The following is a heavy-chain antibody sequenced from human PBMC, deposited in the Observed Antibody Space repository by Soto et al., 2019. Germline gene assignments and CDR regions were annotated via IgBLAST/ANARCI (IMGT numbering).Heavy chain of an antibody. D-gene: IGHD3-22*01. CDR1: GGTLSSYA. J-gene: IGHJ6*02. CDR3: AAEDYYDSSGSTHYYYYYGMDV. CDR2: IIPIFGTA. Sequence: SVKVSCKASGGTLSSYAISWLRQSPGQGLEWMGGIIPIFGTANYAQKFQGRVTITADESTSTAYMELSSLRSEDTAVYYCAAEDYYDSSGSTHYYYYYGMDVRGQGTTVTVSS. V-gene: IGHV1-69*13.